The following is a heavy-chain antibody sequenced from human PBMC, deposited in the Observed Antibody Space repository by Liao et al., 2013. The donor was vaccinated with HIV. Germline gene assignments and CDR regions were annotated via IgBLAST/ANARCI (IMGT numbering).Heavy chain of an antibody. D-gene: IGHD3-3*01. CDR3: ARGEGEWLFGEYYFDY. V-gene: IGHV4-34*01. CDR2: INHSGST. J-gene: IGHJ4*02. CDR1: GGSFSGYY. Sequence: QVQLQQWGAGLLKPSETLSLTCAVYGGSFSGYYWSWIRQPPGKGLEWIGEINHSGSTNYNPSLKSRVTISVDTSKKQFSLKLNSVTAADTAVYYCARGEGEWLFGEYYFDYWGQGTLVTVSS.